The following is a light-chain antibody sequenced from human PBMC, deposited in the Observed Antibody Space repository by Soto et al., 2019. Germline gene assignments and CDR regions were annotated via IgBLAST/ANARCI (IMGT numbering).Light chain of an antibody. V-gene: IGKV1-39*01. Sequence: DIQMTQSPSPLSASVGDRVTITCRASQGISTYLIWYQQRQGKAPKLLIHAASNLVSGVPSRFSGSGSGTEFTLTISSLQPEDFATYYCQHSYRTPYTFGQGTKLETK. CDR2: AAS. CDR1: QGISTY. J-gene: IGKJ2*01. CDR3: QHSYRTPYT.